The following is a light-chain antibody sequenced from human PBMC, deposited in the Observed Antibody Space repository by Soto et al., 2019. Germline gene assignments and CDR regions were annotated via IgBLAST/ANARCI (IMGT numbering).Light chain of an antibody. J-gene: IGKJ2*01. Sequence: EIVLTQSPATLSLSPGERATLSCRASQSVSSYLAWYQQKPGQAPRLLIYDASNRATGIPARFSGSGSGTDFTLTISSLGPEDFAVYYCQQRSNFYTFGQGTKLEIK. CDR2: DAS. CDR3: QQRSNFYT. CDR1: QSVSSY. V-gene: IGKV3-11*01.